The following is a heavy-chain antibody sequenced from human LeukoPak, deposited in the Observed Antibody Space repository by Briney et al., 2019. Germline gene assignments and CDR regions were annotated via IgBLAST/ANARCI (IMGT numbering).Heavy chain of an antibody. D-gene: IGHD3-10*01. V-gene: IGHV1-8*01. J-gene: IGHJ5*02. CDR1: GYTFTSYD. CDR3: ARVRYYGSGRASNWFDP. Sequence: GASVKISCKASGYTFTSYDINWVRQATGQGLEWMGWMNPNSGNTGYAQKFQGRVAMTRNTSISTAYMELSSLRSEDTAVYYCARVRYYGSGRASNWFDPWGQGTLVTVSS. CDR2: MNPNSGNT.